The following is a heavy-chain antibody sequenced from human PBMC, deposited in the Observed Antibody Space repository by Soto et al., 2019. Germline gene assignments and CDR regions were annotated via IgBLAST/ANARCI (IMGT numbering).Heavy chain of an antibody. CDR3: AKDIGWPKNYYYGMDV. D-gene: IGHD2-15*01. CDR1: GFTFDDYA. V-gene: IGHV3-9*01. CDR2: ISWNSGSI. J-gene: IGHJ6*02. Sequence: PGGSLRLSCAASGFTFDDYAMHWVRQAPGKGLEWVSGISWNSGSIGYADSVKGRFTISRDNAKNSLYLQMNSLRAEDTALYYCAKDIGWPKNYYYGMDVWGHGTTVTVSS.